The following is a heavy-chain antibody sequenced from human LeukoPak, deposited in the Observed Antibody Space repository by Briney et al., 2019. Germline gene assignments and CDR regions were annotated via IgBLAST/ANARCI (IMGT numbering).Heavy chain of an antibody. CDR2: LYGGGNT. D-gene: IGHD5-24*01. CDR3: ARQLATELDF. Sequence: GGSLRLSCTASGFNFSNNYMAWVRLPPGKGLEWVSVLYGGGNTYYADSVKGRFTISRDNSKDTVYLRLNSLRAEDTAVYYCARQLATELDFWGLGTLVSVSS. CDR1: GFNFSNNY. J-gene: IGHJ4*02. V-gene: IGHV3-53*01.